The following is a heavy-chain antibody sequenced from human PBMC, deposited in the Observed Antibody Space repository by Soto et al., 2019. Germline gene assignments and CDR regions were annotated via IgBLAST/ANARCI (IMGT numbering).Heavy chain of an antibody. D-gene: IGHD2-15*01. J-gene: IGHJ3*02. CDR2: ISYDGSNK. CDR3: ARTQQKVVVVVGAFDI. Sequence: SGGSLRLSCAASGFTFSSYAMHWVRQALGKGLEWVAVISYDGSNKYYADSVKGRFTISRDNSKNTLYLQMNSLRAEDTAVYYCARTQQKVVVVVGAFDIWGQGTMVTVSS. CDR1: GFTFSSYA. V-gene: IGHV3-30-3*01.